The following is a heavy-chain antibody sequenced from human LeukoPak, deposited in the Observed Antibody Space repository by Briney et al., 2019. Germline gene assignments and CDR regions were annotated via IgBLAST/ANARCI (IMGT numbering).Heavy chain of an antibody. D-gene: IGHD6-13*01. V-gene: IGHV3-23*01. CDR1: GFTFNSYA. CDR3: AKGKISSRSFDY. J-gene: IGHJ4*02. Sequence: PGGSLRLSCAASGFTFNSYAMSWVRQAPGKGLEWVSAISGSGGSTYYTDSVKGRFTISRDDSKNTLYLQMNSLRAEDTAVYYCAKGKISSRSFDYWGQGTLVTVSS. CDR2: ISGSGGST.